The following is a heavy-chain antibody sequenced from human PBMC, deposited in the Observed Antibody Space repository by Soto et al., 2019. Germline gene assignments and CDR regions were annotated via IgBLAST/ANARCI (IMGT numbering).Heavy chain of an antibody. CDR1: GGSIGTSY. D-gene: IGHD3-10*01. Sequence: SETLSLTCSVSGGSIGTSYWNWIRQTAGTGLEWIGRIYITGSTNIHPPLKSRVVMSVDTAKNQFSLKLTSATAADTAVYYCARGGRDGFDLWGQGTMVTVSS. V-gene: IGHV4-4*07. CDR3: ARGGRDGFDL. J-gene: IGHJ3*01. CDR2: IYITGST.